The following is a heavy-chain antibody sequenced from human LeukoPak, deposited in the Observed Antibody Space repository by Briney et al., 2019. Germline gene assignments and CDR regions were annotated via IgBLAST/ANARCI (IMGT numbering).Heavy chain of an antibody. CDR3: ARDPGDYRYYYYGMDF. J-gene: IGHJ6*02. Sequence: GGSLRLSCAASGFTFSDYYMRWIRQAPGKGLEWVSYISSSGSTIYYAESVKGRVTISRDNAKNSLYLQMNSLRAEDTAVYYCARDPGDYRYYYYGMDFWRQGTTVTVSS. CDR2: ISSSGSTI. V-gene: IGHV3-11*01. CDR1: GFTFSDYY. D-gene: IGHD4-17*01.